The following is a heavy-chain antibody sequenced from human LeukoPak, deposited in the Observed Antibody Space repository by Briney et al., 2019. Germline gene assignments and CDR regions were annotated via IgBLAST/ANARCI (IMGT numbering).Heavy chain of an antibody. CDR3: ARGVGAAVAY. CDR1: GFTFSSYW. V-gene: IGHV3-11*01. D-gene: IGHD6-19*01. CDR2: INSGGTI. J-gene: IGHJ4*02. Sequence: GSLRLSCAASGFTFSSYWMSWIRQAPGKGLEWVSYINSGGTIYYADSVKGRFTISRDNAKNSLYLQMNSLRAEDTAVYYCARGVGAAVAYWGQGTLVTVSS.